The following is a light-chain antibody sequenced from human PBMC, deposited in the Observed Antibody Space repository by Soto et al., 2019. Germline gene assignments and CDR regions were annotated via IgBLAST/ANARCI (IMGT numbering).Light chain of an antibody. CDR1: QSFSSW. J-gene: IGKJ1*01. Sequence: DIQMTQSPSTLSASVGDRVTITCRASQSFSSWLAWYQQKPGKAPKLLIYMASSLASGVPSRFSGSGSGTEFTLAICSLQPDDFATYYCQQYNSYPWTFGQGTKVEIK. CDR3: QQYNSYPWT. CDR2: MAS. V-gene: IGKV1-5*03.